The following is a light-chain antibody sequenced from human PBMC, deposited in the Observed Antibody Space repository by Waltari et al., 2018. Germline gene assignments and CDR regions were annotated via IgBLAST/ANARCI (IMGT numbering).Light chain of an antibody. J-gene: IGLJ2*01. V-gene: IGLV4-69*01. Sequence: QLVLTQSPSASASLGPSVKLTCTLSSGHSSHAIAWHQQQPEKGPRYLMRLNSDGSHTKGDGIPDRFSGSSSGAERYLTISSLQSEDEADYYCQTWATGIRVFGGGTKLTVL. CDR2: LNSDGSH. CDR1: SGHSSHA. CDR3: QTWATGIRV.